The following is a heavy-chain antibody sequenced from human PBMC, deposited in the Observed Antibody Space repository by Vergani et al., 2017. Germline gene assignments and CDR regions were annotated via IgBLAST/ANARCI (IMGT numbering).Heavy chain of an antibody. CDR3: ARVRVGELWSYFDY. V-gene: IGHV1-69*18. J-gene: IGHJ4*02. CDR1: GGTFSSYA. Sequence: QVQLVQSGAEVKKPGSSVKVSCKASGGTFSSYAISWVRQAPGQGLEWMGRIIPIFGTANYAQKFQGRVTITADESTSTAYMKLSSLRSEDTAVYYCARVRVGELWSYFDYWGQGTLVTVSS. CDR2: IIPIFGTA. D-gene: IGHD3-10*01.